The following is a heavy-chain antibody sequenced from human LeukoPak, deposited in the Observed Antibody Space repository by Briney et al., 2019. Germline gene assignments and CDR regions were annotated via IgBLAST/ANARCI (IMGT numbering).Heavy chain of an antibody. V-gene: IGHV3-30*03. D-gene: IGHD6-13*01. CDR1: GFTFSSYG. CDR3: AREEYSSSSRAFDI. CDR2: ISYDGSNK. J-gene: IGHJ3*02. Sequence: GGSLRPSCAASGFTFSSYGMHWVRQAPGKGLEWVAVISYDGSNKYYADSVKGRFTISRDNSKNTLYLQMNSLRAEDTAVYYCAREEYSSSSRAFDIWGQGTMVTVSS.